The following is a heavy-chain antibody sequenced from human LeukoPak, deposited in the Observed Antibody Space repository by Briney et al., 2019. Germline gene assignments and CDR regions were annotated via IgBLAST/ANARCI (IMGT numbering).Heavy chain of an antibody. V-gene: IGHV3-9*02. Sequence: GGSLRLSCAASGITSDDYAMHWVRQTPGKGLEWVSGINWNSGTIAYADSVKGRFAISRDNAKNSLYLQMNSLRADDTALYYCAKAQNLNYDAFDIWGRGTMVTVSS. D-gene: IGHD5-24*01. CDR1: GITSDDYA. J-gene: IGHJ3*02. CDR2: INWNSGTI. CDR3: AKAQNLNYDAFDI.